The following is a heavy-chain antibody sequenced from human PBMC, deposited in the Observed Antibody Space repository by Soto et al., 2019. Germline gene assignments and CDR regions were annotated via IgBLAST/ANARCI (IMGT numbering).Heavy chain of an antibody. J-gene: IGHJ6*03. V-gene: IGHV1-3*01. Sequence: QVQLVQSGAEVKKPGASVKVSCKASGYTFTSYAMHWVRQAPGQRLEWMGWINAGNGNTKYSQKFQGRVTITRDTSASTAYMELSSLRSEDTAVYYCARELVNRAAKQHNYYYYYMDVWGKGTTVTVSS. CDR2: INAGNGNT. D-gene: IGHD3-9*01. CDR3: ARELVNRAAKQHNYYYYYMDV. CDR1: GYTFTSYA.